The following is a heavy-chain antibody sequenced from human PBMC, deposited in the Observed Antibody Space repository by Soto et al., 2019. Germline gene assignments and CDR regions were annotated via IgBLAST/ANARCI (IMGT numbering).Heavy chain of an antibody. Sequence: QVQLVESGGGVVQPGRSLRLSCAASGFTFSSYGMHWVRQAPGKGLEWVAVISYDGSNKYYADSVKGRFTISRDNSKNTLYLQMNSLRAEDTAVYYCAKDLGRGSGDYDWFDPWGQGTLVTVSS. CDR2: ISYDGSNK. V-gene: IGHV3-30*18. J-gene: IGHJ5*02. CDR1: GFTFSSYG. D-gene: IGHD3-3*01. CDR3: AKDLGRGSGDYDWFDP.